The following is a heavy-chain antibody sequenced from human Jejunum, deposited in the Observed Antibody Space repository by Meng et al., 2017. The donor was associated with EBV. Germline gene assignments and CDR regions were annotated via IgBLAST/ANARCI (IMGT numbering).Heavy chain of an antibody. CDR1: GYTFTTHH. D-gene: IGHD5-24*01. CDR3: ARGDGYNLY. V-gene: IGHV1-8*02. J-gene: IGHJ4*02. CDR2: MSPDNGDT. Sequence: QVQRVQAGAEVKKPGAQVKVSCKASGYTFTTHHINWVRQATGQGLEYMGWMSPDNGDTGYAQNFQGRLTMTRDTSISTAYMELSSLTSDDTAVYYCARGDGYNLYWGQGTLVTVSS.